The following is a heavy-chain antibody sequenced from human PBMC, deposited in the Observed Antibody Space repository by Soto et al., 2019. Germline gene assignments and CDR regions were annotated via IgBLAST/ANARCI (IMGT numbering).Heavy chain of an antibody. CDR2: IKQDGSEK. J-gene: IGHJ6*04. D-gene: IGHD3-3*01. CDR3: ARDDALRFSGV. V-gene: IGHV3-7*01. CDR1: GFTFSSYW. Sequence: QLVETGGGLVQPGGSLRLSCAASGFTFSSYWMSWVRQAPGKGLEWVANIKQDGSEKYYVDSVKGRFTISRDNAKNSQYLQMNSLRAEDTAVYYCARDDALRFSGVWGKGTTVTVSS.